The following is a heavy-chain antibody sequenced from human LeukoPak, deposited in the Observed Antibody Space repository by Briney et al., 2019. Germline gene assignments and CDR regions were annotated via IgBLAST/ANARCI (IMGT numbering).Heavy chain of an antibody. Sequence: GGSLRLSYAASGFTFSSYSMNWVRQAPGKGLEWVSSISSSSSYIYYADSVKGRFTISRDNAKNSLYLQMNSLRAEDTAVYYCARDLGYSYGPFDYWGQGTLVTV. CDR2: ISSSSSYI. CDR3: ARDLGYSYGPFDY. D-gene: IGHD5-18*01. V-gene: IGHV3-21*01. J-gene: IGHJ4*02. CDR1: GFTFSSYS.